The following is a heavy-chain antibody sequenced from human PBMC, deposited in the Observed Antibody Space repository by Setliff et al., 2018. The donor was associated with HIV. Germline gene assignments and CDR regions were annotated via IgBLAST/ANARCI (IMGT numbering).Heavy chain of an antibody. CDR1: GFTFSHAW. Sequence: GGSLRLSCAASGFTFSHAWMSWARQAQGKGWEWVGRIKSKPDGGAIDYAAPVQGRFTISRDDSKNTLYLQMNTMKTEDTAVYYCTTYSSVYYHSDCWGQGTLVTVSS. V-gene: IGHV3-15*01. D-gene: IGHD3-22*01. J-gene: IGHJ4*02. CDR2: IKSKPDGGAI. CDR3: TTYSSVYYHSDC.